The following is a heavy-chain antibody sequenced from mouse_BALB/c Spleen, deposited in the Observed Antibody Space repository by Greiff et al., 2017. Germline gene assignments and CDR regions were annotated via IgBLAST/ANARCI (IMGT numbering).Heavy chain of an antibody. CDR3: AKTARATGDYYAMDY. Sequence: EVQGVESGGDLVKPGGSLKLSCAASGFTFSSYGMSWVRQTPDKRLEWVATISSGGSYTYYPDSVKGRFTITRDNAKNTLYLQMSSLTSEDTAMYYCAKTARATGDYYAMDYWGQGTSVTVSS. D-gene: IGHD3-2*01. J-gene: IGHJ4*01. V-gene: IGHV5-6*01. CDR1: GFTFSSYG. CDR2: ISSGGSYT.